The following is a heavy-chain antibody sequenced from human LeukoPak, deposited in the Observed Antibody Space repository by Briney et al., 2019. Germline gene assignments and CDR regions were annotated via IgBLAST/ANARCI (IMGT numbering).Heavy chain of an antibody. Sequence: SVKVSCKASGYTFTSYGISWVRQAPGQGLEWMGGIIPIFGTANYAQKFQGRVTITADESTSTAYMELSSLRSEDTAVYYCARAIVGANTYAFDIWGQGTMVTVSS. CDR2: IIPIFGTA. D-gene: IGHD1-26*01. CDR1: GYTFTSYG. CDR3: ARAIVGANTYAFDI. V-gene: IGHV1-69*13. J-gene: IGHJ3*02.